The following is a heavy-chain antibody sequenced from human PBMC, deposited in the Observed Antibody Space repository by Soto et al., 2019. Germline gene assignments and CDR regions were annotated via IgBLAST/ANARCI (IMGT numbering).Heavy chain of an antibody. CDR3: AREGSCSSTSCDGQFDF. V-gene: IGHV3-33*01. CDR2: IWYDGSNK. CDR1: GFTFSGYG. D-gene: IGHD2-2*01. J-gene: IGHJ4*02. Sequence: QVQLVESGGGVVQPGRSLRLSCAASGFTFSGYGMHWVRQAPGKGLEWVAVIWYDGSNKYYAESVKGRVTISRDNSKNKLYLQMSSLRAEDTAVDYCAREGSCSSTSCDGQFDFWRQGTLVTVSS.